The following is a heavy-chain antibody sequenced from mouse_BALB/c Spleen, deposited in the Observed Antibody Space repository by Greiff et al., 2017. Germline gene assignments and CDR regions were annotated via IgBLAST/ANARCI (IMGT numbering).Heavy chain of an antibody. Sequence: VQLVESGPELVKPGASVKMSCKASGYTFTDYVISWVKQRTGQGLEWIGELYPGSGSTYYNEKFKGKATLTADKSSHTAYMQLSSLTSEDSAVYFCARGDYDYDERAMDDWGQGASVTVAS. CDR3: ARGDYDYDERAMDD. CDR1: GYTFTDYV. CDR2: LYPGSGST. D-gene: IGHD2-4*01. J-gene: IGHJ4*01. V-gene: IGHV1-77*01.